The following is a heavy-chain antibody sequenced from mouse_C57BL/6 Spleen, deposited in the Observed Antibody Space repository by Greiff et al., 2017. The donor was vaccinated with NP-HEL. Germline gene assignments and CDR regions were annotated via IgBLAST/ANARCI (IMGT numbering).Heavy chain of an antibody. CDR3: TTEGYL. J-gene: IGHJ2*01. CDR1: GFNIKDDY. D-gene: IGHD2-2*01. V-gene: IGHV14-4*01. Sequence: EVKLMESGAELVRPGASVKLSCTASGFNIKDDYMHWVKQRPEQGLEWIGWIDPENGDTEYASKFQGKATITADTSSNTAYLQLSSLTSEDTAVYYCTTEGYLWGQGTTLTVSS. CDR2: IDPENGDT.